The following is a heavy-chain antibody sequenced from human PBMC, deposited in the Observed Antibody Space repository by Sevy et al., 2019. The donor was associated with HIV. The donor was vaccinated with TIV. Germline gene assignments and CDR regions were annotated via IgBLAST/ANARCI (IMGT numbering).Heavy chain of an antibody. J-gene: IGHJ4*02. V-gene: IGHV4-59*01. CDR1: GGSLDVFG. Sequence: SETLSLTCTVSGGSLDVFGWTWVRQPPGKGLEWIGYAYYNGGTNYNPSLKSRLTIPLGTSARQFSLHLTSVTAADTAIYYCIRDNWGSIDYWGQGILVTVSS. CDR3: IRDNWGSIDY. CDR2: AYYNGGT. D-gene: IGHD7-27*01.